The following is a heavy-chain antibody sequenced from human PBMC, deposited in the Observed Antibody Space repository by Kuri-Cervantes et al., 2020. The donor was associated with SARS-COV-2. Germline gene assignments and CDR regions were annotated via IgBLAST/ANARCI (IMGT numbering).Heavy chain of an antibody. V-gene: IGHV3-21*01. Sequence: GESLKISCAASGFTFSSYSMNWVRQAPGKGLEWVSSISSSSSYIYYADSVKGRFTISRDNAKNPLYLQMNSLRAEDTAVYYCARAPPVLLWFGEPPGGFDYWGQGTLVTVS. D-gene: IGHD3-10*01. CDR2: ISSSSSYI. J-gene: IGHJ4*02. CDR1: GFTFSSYS. CDR3: ARAPPVLLWFGEPPGGFDY.